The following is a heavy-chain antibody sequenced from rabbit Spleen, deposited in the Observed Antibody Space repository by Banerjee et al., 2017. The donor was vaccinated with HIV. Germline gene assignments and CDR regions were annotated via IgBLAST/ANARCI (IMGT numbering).Heavy chain of an antibody. V-gene: IGHV1S45*01. D-gene: IGHD7-1*01. J-gene: IGHJ4*01. CDR1: GFDLSSYY. CDR2: IYTSSGGT. CDR3: ARRVGGYGGYDL. Sequence: QEQLVESGGGLVQPEGSLTLTCTASGFDLSSYYMSWVRQAPGKGLEWIACIYTSSGGTYYASWAKGRFTISKTSSTTVTLQTTSLTAADTATYFCARRVGGYGGYDLWGQGTLVTVS.